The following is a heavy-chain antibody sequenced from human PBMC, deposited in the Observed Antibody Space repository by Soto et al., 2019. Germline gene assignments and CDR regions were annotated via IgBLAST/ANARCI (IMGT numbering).Heavy chain of an antibody. CDR1: GYTFTSYG. V-gene: IGHV1-18*01. Sequence: ASVKVSCKASGYTFTSYGISWVRQAPGQGLEWMGWISAYNGNTNYAQKLQGRVTMTTDTSTSTAYMELRSLRSDDTAVYYCARVIYYVFWSGPMGPYYYYGMDVWGQGTTVTVSS. D-gene: IGHD3-3*01. J-gene: IGHJ6*02. CDR3: ARVIYYVFWSGPMGPYYYYGMDV. CDR2: ISAYNGNT.